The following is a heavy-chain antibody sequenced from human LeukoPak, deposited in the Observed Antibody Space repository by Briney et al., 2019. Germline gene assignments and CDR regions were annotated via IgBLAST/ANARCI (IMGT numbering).Heavy chain of an antibody. CDR2: IIPIFGTA. Sequence: SVKVSCKASGGTFSSYAISWVRQAPGQGLEWMGGIIPIFGTANYAQKFQGRVTITAGKSTSTAYMELSSLRSEDTAVYYCARRIAAAGYYFDYWGQGTLVTVSS. CDR3: ARRIAAAGYYFDY. D-gene: IGHD6-13*01. V-gene: IGHV1-69*06. CDR1: GGTFSSYA. J-gene: IGHJ4*02.